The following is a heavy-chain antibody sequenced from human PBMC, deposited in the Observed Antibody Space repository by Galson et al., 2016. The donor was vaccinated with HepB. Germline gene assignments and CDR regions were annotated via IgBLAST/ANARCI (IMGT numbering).Heavy chain of an antibody. J-gene: IGHJ4*02. Sequence: SLRLSCAASGLTFSTYAMDWVRQAPGQGLEWVSGISASADSAYYAGSVKGRITISRDNTKNTLYLQMNSLRVEDTAVYYCGRDQAGGIFVLFDYWGQGTLVSVSS. CDR2: ISASADSA. CDR3: GRDQAGGIFVLFDY. V-gene: IGHV3-23*01. CDR1: GLTFSTYA. D-gene: IGHD1-26*01.